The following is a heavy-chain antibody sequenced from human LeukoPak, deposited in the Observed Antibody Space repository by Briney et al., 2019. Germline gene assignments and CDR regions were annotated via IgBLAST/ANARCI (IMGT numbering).Heavy chain of an antibody. CDR1: GYSINSGYH. D-gene: IGHD4-23*01. CDR2: MHHTGST. Sequence: SETLSLTCSVSGYSINSGYHWGWIRQPPGKGLEWIAIMHHTGSTHYNPSLQSRVTISIDTSKNHFSLKLRSVSAADTALYYCATSEGGGFFDYWGQGTPVTVSS. CDR3: ATSEGGGFFDY. V-gene: IGHV4-38-2*01. J-gene: IGHJ4*02.